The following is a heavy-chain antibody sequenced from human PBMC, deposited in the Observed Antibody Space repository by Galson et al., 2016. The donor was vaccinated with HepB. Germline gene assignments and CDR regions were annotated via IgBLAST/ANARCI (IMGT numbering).Heavy chain of an antibody. CDR2: ISYDGTHQ. CDR3: ARENTKTTAVALDV. D-gene: IGHD6-13*01. Sequence: SLRLSCAASGFIFSSYGMHWVRQAPGKGLDWVAVISYDGTHQNYADSVKGRFTISRDKSKSMLYLEMNSLRDEDTAVYYCARENTKTTAVALDVWGLGTRVTVSS. V-gene: IGHV3-30*03. J-gene: IGHJ3*01. CDR1: GFIFSSYG.